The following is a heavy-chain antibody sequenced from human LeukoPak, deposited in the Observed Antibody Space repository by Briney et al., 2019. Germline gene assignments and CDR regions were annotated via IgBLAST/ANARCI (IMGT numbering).Heavy chain of an antibody. D-gene: IGHD4-23*01. CDR2: IYSGGST. V-gene: IGHV3-66*01. CDR1: GFTVSSNY. CDR3: AREDKVTPFDY. J-gene: IGHJ4*02. Sequence: PGGSLRLSCAASGFTVSSNYMSWVRQAPGKGLEWVSVIYSGGSTYYADSVKGRLTISRDNSKNTLYLQMNSLRAEDTAVYYCAREDKVTPFDYWGQGTLVTVSS.